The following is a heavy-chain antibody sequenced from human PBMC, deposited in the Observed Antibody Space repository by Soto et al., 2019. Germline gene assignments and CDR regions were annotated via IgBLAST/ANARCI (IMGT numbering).Heavy chain of an antibody. J-gene: IGHJ5*01. CDR2: IWYDGSNK. Sequence: GGSLRLSCAASGFTFSSHTMHWVRQAPGKGPEWAALIWYDGSNKYYADSVKGRFTVSRDNSKNTLYLQMNSLRAEDTAVYYCAKDHGYNFCYPFGPRGQGTLFTVPS. D-gene: IGHD3-3*01. V-gene: IGHV3-33*06. CDR3: AKDHGYNFCYPFGP. CDR1: GFTFSSHT.